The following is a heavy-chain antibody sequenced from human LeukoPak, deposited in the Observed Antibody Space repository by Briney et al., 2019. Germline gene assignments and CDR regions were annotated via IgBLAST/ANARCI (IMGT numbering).Heavy chain of an antibody. J-gene: IGHJ4*02. Sequence: GGSLRLSCAASGSTFSDYYMSWIRQAPGKGLEWVSYISSSGSTIYYADSVKGRFTISRDNAKNSLYLQMNSLRAEDTAVYYCATKSEPIVVVINAPHYWGQGTLVTVSS. D-gene: IGHD3-22*01. CDR2: ISSSGSTI. CDR3: ATKSEPIVVVINAPHY. V-gene: IGHV3-11*04. CDR1: GSTFSDYY.